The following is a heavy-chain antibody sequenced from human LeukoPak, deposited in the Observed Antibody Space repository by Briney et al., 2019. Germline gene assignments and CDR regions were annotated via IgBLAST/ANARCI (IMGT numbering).Heavy chain of an antibody. CDR3: ARQYYYDSSGYYFGY. J-gene: IGHJ4*02. Sequence: SETLSLTCTVSGGSISSSSYYWGWIRQPPGKGLEWIGSIYYSGSTYHNPSLKRRVTISVDTSKNQYSLKLSSVTAADTAVFYCARQYYYDSSGYYFGYWGQGILVTVSS. CDR1: GGSISSSSYY. V-gene: IGHV4-39*01. CDR2: IYYSGST. D-gene: IGHD3-22*01.